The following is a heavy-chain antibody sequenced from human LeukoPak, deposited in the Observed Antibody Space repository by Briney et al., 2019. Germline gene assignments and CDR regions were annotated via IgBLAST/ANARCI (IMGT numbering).Heavy chain of an antibody. CDR2: ISSSSSTI. D-gene: IGHD5-18*01. V-gene: IGHV3-48*04. Sequence: PGGSLRLSCAASGFTFSSYSMNWVRQAPGKGLEWVSYISSSSSTIYYADSVKGRFTISRDNAKNSLYLQMNSLRAEDTAVYYCARDRGGRGFTYGQPLDYWGQGTLVTVSS. CDR3: ARDRGGRGFTYGQPLDY. CDR1: GFTFSSYS. J-gene: IGHJ4*02.